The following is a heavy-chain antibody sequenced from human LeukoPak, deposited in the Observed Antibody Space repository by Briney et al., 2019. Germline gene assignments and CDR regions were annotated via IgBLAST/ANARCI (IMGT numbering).Heavy chain of an antibody. D-gene: IGHD3-22*01. Sequence: GGSLRLSCAASGFTFSTYTMNWVRQAPGKGLEWVSSISSSDNSMFYAESVKGRFTISRDNAKNSLYLQMNSLRAEDTAVYYCARVPMIVVGAFDIWGQGTMVTVSS. V-gene: IGHV3-21*01. CDR2: ISSSDNSM. J-gene: IGHJ3*02. CDR3: ARVPMIVVGAFDI. CDR1: GFTFSTYT.